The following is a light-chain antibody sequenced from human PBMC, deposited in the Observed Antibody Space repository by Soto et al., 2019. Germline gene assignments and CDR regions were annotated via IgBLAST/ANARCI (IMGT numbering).Light chain of an antibody. CDR2: DVT. CDR3: SSYTRTATRYV. J-gene: IGLJ1*01. CDR1: SNDVGAYNF. V-gene: IGLV2-14*03. Sequence: QSALTQPASVSGSPGQSITISCSGTSNDVGAYNFVSWYQQHPGRAPKLILYDVTSRPSNVSIRFSGSKSGNTASLSISGLRPEDEADYFCSSYTRTATRYVFGSGTKSPS.